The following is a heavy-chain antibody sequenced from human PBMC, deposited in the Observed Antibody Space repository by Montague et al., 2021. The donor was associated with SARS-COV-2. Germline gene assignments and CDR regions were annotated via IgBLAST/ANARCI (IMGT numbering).Heavy chain of an antibody. V-gene: IGHV4-38-2*02. Sequence: SETLSLTCTVYGDSISSNYYWGCIRQPPGKGLEWIGCSYHSGTTHYHPSLKSRVTISLDTSNNHFSLKVTSVTAADTAVYYCARAPYYGPGKPYQFDYWGRGTLVTVSS. D-gene: IGHD3-10*01. CDR2: SYHSGTT. CDR1: GDSISSNYY. CDR3: ARAPYYGPGKPYQFDY. J-gene: IGHJ4*02.